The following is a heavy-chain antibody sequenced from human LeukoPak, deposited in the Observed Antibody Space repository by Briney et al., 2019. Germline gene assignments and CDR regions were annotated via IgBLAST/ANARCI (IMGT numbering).Heavy chain of an antibody. CDR3: ARDSSSYTKVYYYSMDV. CDR1: TFTFNSYA. D-gene: IGHD3-22*01. Sequence: GGSLRLSCAASTFTFNSYAMHWVRKAPGKGLEWVAIISYDGSSEYYADSVKGRFTISRDNSKNTLYLQMNSLRAEDTAVYYCARDSSSYTKVYYYSMDVWGQGTTVTVSS. V-gene: IGHV3-30*04. CDR2: ISYDGSSE. J-gene: IGHJ6*02.